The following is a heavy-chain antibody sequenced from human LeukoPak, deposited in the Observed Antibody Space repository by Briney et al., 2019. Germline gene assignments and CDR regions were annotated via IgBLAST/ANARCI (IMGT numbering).Heavy chain of an antibody. CDR3: VKVNRYCSGGSCYSAYYYGMDV. J-gene: IGHJ6*02. V-gene: IGHV3-64D*09. CDR1: GFTFSNYA. CDR2: ISTNGGST. Sequence: GGSLRLSCSASGFTFSNYAMHWVRQAPGKGLEYISAISTNGGSTYYADPVKGRFTISRDNSKNTLYLQMSSLRAEDTAVYYCVKVNRYCSGGSCYSAYYYGMDVWGQGTTVTVFS. D-gene: IGHD2-15*01.